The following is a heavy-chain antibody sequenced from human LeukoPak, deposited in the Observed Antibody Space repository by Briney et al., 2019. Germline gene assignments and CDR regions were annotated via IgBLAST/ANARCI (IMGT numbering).Heavy chain of an antibody. D-gene: IGHD3-9*01. CDR2: IIPIFGIA. V-gene: IGHV1-69*04. Sequence: SVKVSCKASGGTLSSYAIRWVRQAPGQGLEWMGRIIPIFGIANYAQKFQGRVTITADKSTSTAYMELSSLRSEDTAVYYCAREDILTGYINWFDPWGQGTLVTVSS. CDR3: AREDILTGYINWFDP. CDR1: GGTLSSYA. J-gene: IGHJ5*02.